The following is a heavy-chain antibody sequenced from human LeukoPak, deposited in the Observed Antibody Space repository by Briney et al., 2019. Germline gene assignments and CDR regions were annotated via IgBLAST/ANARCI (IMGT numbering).Heavy chain of an antibody. D-gene: IGHD2-15*01. V-gene: IGHV3-23*01. CDR1: GFTFNNYA. J-gene: IGHJ4*02. CDR2: ITGSGGRT. Sequence: GGSLRLSCATSGFTFNNYAMSWVRQVPGKGLEWVSTITGSGGRTFYADSVKGRCTISRDNSGNTLYLKMNSLRAEDTAVYYCAKPRYCSGGSCSNLHFDYWGQGTLVTVSS. CDR3: AKPRYCSGGSCSNLHFDY.